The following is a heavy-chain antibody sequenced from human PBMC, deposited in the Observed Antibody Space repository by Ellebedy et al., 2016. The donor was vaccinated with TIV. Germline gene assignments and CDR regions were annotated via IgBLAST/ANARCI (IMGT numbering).Heavy chain of an antibody. Sequence: SETLSLXXAVSGTSFSSYYWRWIRQFPGKGLQWIGAISLGGSPTYNPSLESRLTMSVGTSENVLSLRLTSVTAAATAIYYCARGRMTIFGVAKDYDSWGQGTPVTVSS. CDR2: ISLGGSP. CDR3: ARGRMTIFGVAKDYDS. CDR1: GTSFSSYY. J-gene: IGHJ5*01. D-gene: IGHD3-3*01. V-gene: IGHV4-34*01.